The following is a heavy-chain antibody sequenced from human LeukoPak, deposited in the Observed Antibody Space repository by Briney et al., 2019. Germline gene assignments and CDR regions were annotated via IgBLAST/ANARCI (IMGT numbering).Heavy chain of an antibody. CDR3: ARVARDGGSYYVDY. CDR1: GYTFTSYG. D-gene: IGHD1-26*01. CDR2: ISAYNGNT. Sequence: SVKVSCKASGYTFTSYGISWVRQAPGQGLERMGWISAYNGNTNYAQKLQGRVTMTTDTSTSTAYMELRSLRSDDTAVYYCARVARDGGSYYVDYWGQGTLVTVSS. V-gene: IGHV1-18*01. J-gene: IGHJ4*02.